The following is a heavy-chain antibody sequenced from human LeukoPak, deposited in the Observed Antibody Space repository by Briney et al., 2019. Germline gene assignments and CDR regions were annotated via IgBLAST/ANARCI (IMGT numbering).Heavy chain of an antibody. CDR1: GFTFSSYA. CDR2: ISYDGSNK. CDR3: ARPITTAMVLGVPFDY. Sequence: PGGSLRLSCAASGFTFSSYAMHWVRQAPGKGLGWVAVISYDGSNKYYADSVKGRFTISRDNSKNTLYLQMNSLRAEDTAVYYCARPITTAMVLGVPFDYWGQGTLVTVSS. D-gene: IGHD5-18*01. J-gene: IGHJ4*02. V-gene: IGHV3-30-3*01.